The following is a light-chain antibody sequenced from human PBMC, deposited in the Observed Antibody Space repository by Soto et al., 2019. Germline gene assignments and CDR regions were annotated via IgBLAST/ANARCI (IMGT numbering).Light chain of an antibody. CDR1: QSVSSSF. CDR3: QHYGTSLCT. V-gene: IGKV3-20*01. Sequence: EIMLTQSPGTLSLSPGERATLSCRASQSVSSSFLAWYQQKPGQAPRLLIYGASIRATGIPDRFSGSGSGTDFTLTISRLEPEDFAMYLCQHYGTSLCTFRQGTKVEIK. J-gene: IGKJ1*01. CDR2: GAS.